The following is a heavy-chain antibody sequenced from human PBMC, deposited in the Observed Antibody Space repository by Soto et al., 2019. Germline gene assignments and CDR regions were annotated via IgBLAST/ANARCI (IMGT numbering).Heavy chain of an antibody. V-gene: IGHV3-15*07. J-gene: IGHJ4*02. CDR2: MKSKTDAGTT. CDR1: GFTFSNAW. D-gene: IGHD3-9*01. CDR3: SKIFSYDILTPNNDS. Sequence: EVQLVESGGGLVKPGGSLRLSCAASGFTFSNAWMNWVRQAPGKGLDCVVRMKSKTDAGTTDYAAPVTGRCTISRDDSKSTLYLQMNSLKTEDTAVYYCSKIFSYDILTPNNDSWGQGTLVTVSS.